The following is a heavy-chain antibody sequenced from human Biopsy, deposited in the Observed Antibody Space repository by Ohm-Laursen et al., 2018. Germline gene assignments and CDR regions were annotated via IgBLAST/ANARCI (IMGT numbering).Heavy chain of an antibody. J-gene: IGHJ5*02. D-gene: IGHD1/OR15-1a*01. CDR3: ARGGGYNWNNGWFDP. V-gene: IGHV1-8*01. CDR1: GYSFANHD. CDR2: MNPNSGNT. Sequence: SSVKVSCKASGYSFANHDINWVRQATGQGLEWMGWMNPNSGNTGYAQKFQDRVAMTWNTSTSTAYMELSSLRSGDTAVYYCARGGGYNWNNGWFDPWGQGTLVTVSS.